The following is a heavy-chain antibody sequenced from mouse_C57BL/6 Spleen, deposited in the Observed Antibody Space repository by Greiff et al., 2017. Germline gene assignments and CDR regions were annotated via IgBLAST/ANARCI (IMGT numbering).Heavy chain of an antibody. CDR3: ARDQDSNYYAMDY. CDR2: ISDGGSYT. V-gene: IGHV5-4*01. Sequence: EVQLVESGGGLVKPGGSLKLSCAASGFTFSSYAMSWVRQTPEKRLEWVATISDGGSYTYYPDNVKGRFTIYRDNAKNNMYLQMSHLKSEDTAMYYCARDQDSNYYAMDYWGQGTSVTVSS. J-gene: IGHJ4*01. CDR1: GFTFSSYA. D-gene: IGHD2-5*01.